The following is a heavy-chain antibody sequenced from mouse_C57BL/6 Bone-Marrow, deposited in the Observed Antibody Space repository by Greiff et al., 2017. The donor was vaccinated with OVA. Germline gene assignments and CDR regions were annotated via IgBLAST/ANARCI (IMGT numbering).Heavy chain of an antibody. V-gene: IGHV1-64*01. Sequence: QVQLQQSGAELVKPGASVKLSCKASGYTFTSYWMHWVKQRPGQGLEWIGMIHPNSGSTNYNEKFKSKATLTVDKSSSTAYMQLSSLTSEDSAVYYCAREKAPLELVYWGQGTLVTVSA. CDR2: IHPNSGST. CDR3: AREKAPLELVY. D-gene: IGHD1-1*02. J-gene: IGHJ3*01. CDR1: GYTFTSYW.